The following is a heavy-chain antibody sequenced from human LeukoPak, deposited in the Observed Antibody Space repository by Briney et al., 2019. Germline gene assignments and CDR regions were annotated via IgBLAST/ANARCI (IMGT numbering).Heavy chain of an antibody. J-gene: IGHJ4*02. D-gene: IGHD2-2*01. CDR3: ARFGYQLLLTIEYYFDY. V-gene: IGHV3-21*01. CDR2: ISSSSSYI. Sequence: GGSLRLSCAASGFAFNTYDMNWVRQAPGKGLEWVSSISSSSSYIYYADSVKGRFTISRDNAKNSLYLQMNSLRAEDTAVYYCARFGYQLLLTIEYYFDYWGQGTLVTVSS. CDR1: GFAFNTYD.